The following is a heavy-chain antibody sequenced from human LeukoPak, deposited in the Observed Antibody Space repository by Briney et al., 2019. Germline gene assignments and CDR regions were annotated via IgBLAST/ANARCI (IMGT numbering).Heavy chain of an antibody. V-gene: IGHV4-34*01. J-gene: IGHJ4*02. CDR1: GGSFSGYY. D-gene: IGHD1-20*01. CDR3: ARENNQTRGDY. CDR2: INHSGST. Sequence: SETLSLTCAVYGGSFSGYYWSWIRQPPGKGLEWIGEINHSGSTNYNPSLKSRVTISVDTSKNQFSLKLSSVTAADTAVYHCARENNQTRGDYWGQGTLVTVSS.